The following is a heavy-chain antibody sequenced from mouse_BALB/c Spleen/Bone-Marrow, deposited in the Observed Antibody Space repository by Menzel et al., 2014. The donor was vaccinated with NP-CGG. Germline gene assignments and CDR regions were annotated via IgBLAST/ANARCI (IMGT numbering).Heavy chain of an antibody. CDR1: GYSFTTYW. J-gene: IGHJ3*01. Sequence: QVQLQQSGAELVKPGASVRLSCKASGYSFTTYWIHGVKQRPGQGLEWIGEINPSNGRTNYNEKFKSKATLTVDKSSSTAYMQLSSLTSEDSAVYYCARYDGPAWFAYWGQGTLVTVSA. D-gene: IGHD2-3*01. V-gene: IGHV1S81*02. CDR3: ARYDGPAWFAY. CDR2: INPSNGRT.